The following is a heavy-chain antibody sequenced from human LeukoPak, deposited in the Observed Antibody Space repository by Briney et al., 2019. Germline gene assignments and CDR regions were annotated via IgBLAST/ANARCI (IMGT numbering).Heavy chain of an antibody. CDR1: GVSINDYY. D-gene: IGHD3-22*01. Sequence: SETLSLTCGVFGVSINDYYWSWIRQSPGKGLEWIGEISHTEGTRYNPSLESRVTMSVGTSENQLSLTLIFVTAADTGVYYCARIRRAHSGSVCYNHWGLGTLVTVSS. CDR3: ARIRRAHSGSVCYNH. CDR2: ISHTEGT. J-gene: IGHJ4*02. V-gene: IGHV4-34*01.